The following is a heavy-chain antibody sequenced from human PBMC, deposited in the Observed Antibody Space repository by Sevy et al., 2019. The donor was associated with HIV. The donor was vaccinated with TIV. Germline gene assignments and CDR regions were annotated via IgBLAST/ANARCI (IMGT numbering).Heavy chain of an antibody. D-gene: IGHD3-22*01. Sequence: GGCLRISCAASGFTFSNYDMNWVRQAPGKGLEWVSYISSRSSYIKYADSLKGRVTISRDNANNSLFLQMNSLRAEDTAVYYCARALDYYDSGGLYYWGQGALVTVSS. CDR1: GFTFSNYD. CDR2: ISSRSSYI. V-gene: IGHV3-21*01. J-gene: IGHJ4*02. CDR3: ARALDYYDSGGLYY.